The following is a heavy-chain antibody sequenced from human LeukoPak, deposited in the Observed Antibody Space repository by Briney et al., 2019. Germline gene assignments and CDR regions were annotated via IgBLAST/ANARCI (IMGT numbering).Heavy chain of an antibody. CDR2: ISAYNGNT. J-gene: IGHJ4*02. CDR1: GYTFTSYD. V-gene: IGHV1-18*01. D-gene: IGHD6-13*01. CDR3: ARTYSSSWYSNY. Sequence: ASVKVSCKASGYTFTSYDINWVRQATGQGLEWMGWISAYNGNTNYAQKLQGRVTMTTDTSTSTAYMELRSLRSDDTAVYYCARTYSSSWYSNYWGQGTLVTVSS.